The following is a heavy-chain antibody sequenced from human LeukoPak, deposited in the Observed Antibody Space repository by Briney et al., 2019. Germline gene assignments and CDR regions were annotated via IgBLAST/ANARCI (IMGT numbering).Heavy chain of an antibody. CDR1: GYTFTSYY. V-gene: IGHV1-46*01. CDR3: ARDYRVRVRGVRSYYFDY. D-gene: IGHD3-10*01. J-gene: IGHJ4*02. CDR2: INPSGGST. Sequence: GASVKVSCKASGYTFTSYYMHWVRQAPGQGLEWMGIINPSGGSTSYAQKFQGRVTMTRDMSTSTVYMELSSLRSEDTAVYYCARDYRVRVRGVRSYYFDYWGQGTLVTVSS.